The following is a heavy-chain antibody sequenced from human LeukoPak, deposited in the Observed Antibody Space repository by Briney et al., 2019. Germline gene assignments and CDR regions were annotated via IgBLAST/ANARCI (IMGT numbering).Heavy chain of an antibody. D-gene: IGHD6-13*01. J-gene: IGHJ4*02. CDR2: ISYDGSNK. CDR3: ARDKGGAAAGPLDY. V-gene: IGHV3-30-3*01. Sequence: GGSLRLSCAASGFTFSSYAMHWVRQAPGKGLEWVAVISYDGSNKYYADSVKGRFTISRDNSKNTLYLQMNSLRAEDTAVYCCARDKGGAAAGPLDYWGQGTLVTVSS. CDR1: GFTFSSYA.